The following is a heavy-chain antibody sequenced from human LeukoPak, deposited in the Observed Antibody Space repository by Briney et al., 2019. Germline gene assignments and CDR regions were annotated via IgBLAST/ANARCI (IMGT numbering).Heavy chain of an antibody. J-gene: IGHJ4*02. CDR2: IDPSDSYT. CDR3: ATAPYPNFDY. V-gene: IGHV5-10-1*01. Sequence: PGESLQISSKGSGYSFTSYWISWVRQMPGKGLEWMGRIDPSDSYTNYSPSFQGHVTISADKSISTAYLQWSSLKASDTAMYYCATAPYPNFDYWGQGTLVTVSS. CDR1: GYSFTSYW.